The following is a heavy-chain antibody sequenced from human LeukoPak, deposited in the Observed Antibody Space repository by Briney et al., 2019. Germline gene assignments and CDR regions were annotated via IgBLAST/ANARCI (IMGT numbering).Heavy chain of an antibody. CDR3: RLWFGELYSDY. Sequence: SGGSLRLSCAASGFTFSSYAMSWVRQAPGKGLEWVSAISGSGGSTYYADSVKGRFTISRDNSKNTLYLQMNSLRAEDTAVYYCRLWFGELYSDYWGQGTLVTVSS. D-gene: IGHD3-10*01. CDR1: GFTFSSYA. J-gene: IGHJ4*02. V-gene: IGHV3-23*01. CDR2: ISGSGGST.